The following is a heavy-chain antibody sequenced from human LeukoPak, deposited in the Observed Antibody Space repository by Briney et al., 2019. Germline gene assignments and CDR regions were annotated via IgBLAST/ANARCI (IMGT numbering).Heavy chain of an antibody. CDR2: ISGSGATM. D-gene: IGHD2/OR15-2a*01. CDR1: GFTFGTYG. V-gene: IGHV3-23*01. CDR3: AKDSGETDFYNYFYMDV. Sequence: GGSLRLSCAASGFTFGTYGMSWVRQGPGKGLEWVSAISGSGATMYYSDSVKGRFTISRDNSRNTLYLQINSLRAEDTAVYYCAKDSGETDFYNYFYMDVWGKGTTVTVSS. J-gene: IGHJ6*03.